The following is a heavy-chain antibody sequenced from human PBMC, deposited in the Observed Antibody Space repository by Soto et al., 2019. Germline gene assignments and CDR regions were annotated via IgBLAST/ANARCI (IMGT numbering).Heavy chain of an antibody. CDR1: GYTFTSYY. D-gene: IGHD3-9*01. J-gene: IGHJ6*02. V-gene: IGHV1-46*01. CDR2: INPSGGST. CDR3: AKAILTGYYRPDYYYGMDV. Sequence: QVQLVQSGAEVKKPGASVKVSCKASGYTFTSYYMHWVRQAPGQGLEWMGIINPSGGSTSYAQKFQGRVTMTRDTSTSTVYMELSSLRSDDTAVYYCAKAILTGYYRPDYYYGMDVWGQGTTVTVSS.